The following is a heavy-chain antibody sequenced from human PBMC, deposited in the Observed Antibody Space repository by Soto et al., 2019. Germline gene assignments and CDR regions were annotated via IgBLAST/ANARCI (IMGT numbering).Heavy chain of an antibody. CDR2: IWYDGTNK. CDR3: ASASRYYYGSGSYYNGGGALDI. D-gene: IGHD3-10*01. J-gene: IGHJ3*02. Sequence: QVHLVESGGGVVQPGRSLRLSCAASGFTFSTYGMHWVRQAPGKWLDRVAVIWYDGTNKHYGDSVKGRFTISRDNSNNTLFLQMNTVRAEDSAVYYCASASRYYYGSGSYYNGGGALDIWGQGTMFTVSS. CDR1: GFTFSTYG. V-gene: IGHV3-33*01.